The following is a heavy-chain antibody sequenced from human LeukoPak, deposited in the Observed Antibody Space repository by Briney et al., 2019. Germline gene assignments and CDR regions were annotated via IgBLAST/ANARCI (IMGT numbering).Heavy chain of an antibody. V-gene: IGHV3-23*01. CDR3: ARGGPIAAAGLIYFFDY. D-gene: IGHD6-13*01. CDR2: ISGSGGST. Sequence: GGSLRLSCAASGFTFSSYAMSWVRQAPGKGLEWVSAISGSGGSTYYADSVKGRLTISRDNSKNTRYLQMNSLRAEDTAAYYCARGGPIAAAGLIYFFDYWGQGTLVTVSS. J-gene: IGHJ4*02. CDR1: GFTFSSYA.